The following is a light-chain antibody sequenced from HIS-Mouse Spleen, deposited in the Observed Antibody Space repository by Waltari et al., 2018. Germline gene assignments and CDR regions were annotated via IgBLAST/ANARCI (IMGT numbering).Light chain of an antibody. CDR3: QQYNSYTWT. CDR1: QSISSW. CDR2: KAS. Sequence: DIQMTQSPSTLSASVGDRVTITYRASQSISSWLAWYQQKPGKAPKLLIYKASSLESGVPSRFSGSGSGTEFTLTISSLQHDDFATYYCQQYNSYTWTFGQGTKVEIK. V-gene: IGKV1-5*03. J-gene: IGKJ1*01.